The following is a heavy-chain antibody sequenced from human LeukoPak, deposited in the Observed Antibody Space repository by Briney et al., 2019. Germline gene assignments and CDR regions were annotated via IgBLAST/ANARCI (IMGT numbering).Heavy chain of an antibody. J-gene: IGHJ4*02. CDR3: AKEGRDGYNYYFDY. Sequence: PGRSLRLSCAASGFTFSYYGMHWVRQAPGKGLEWVAVISYDGSNKYYADSVKGRFTISRDNSKNTVYLQMNSLRAEDTAVYFCAKEGRDGYNYYFDYWGQGTLVAVSS. V-gene: IGHV3-30*18. CDR2: ISYDGSNK. CDR1: GFTFSYYG. D-gene: IGHD5-24*01.